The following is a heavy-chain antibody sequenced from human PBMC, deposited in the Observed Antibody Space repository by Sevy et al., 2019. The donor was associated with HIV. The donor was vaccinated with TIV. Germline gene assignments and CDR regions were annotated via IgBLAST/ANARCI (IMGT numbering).Heavy chain of an antibody. V-gene: IGHV3-48*02. D-gene: IGHD4-4*01. Sequence: GGSLRLSCAASGFTCSSYSMNWVRQAPGKGLEWVSYISNISRTIYYADSVRGRFTISRDNAKNSLYLQMNSLRDEDTAVYYCATLFHYSSQFDCWGQGTLVTVSS. J-gene: IGHJ4*02. CDR2: ISNISRTI. CDR3: ATLFHYSSQFDC. CDR1: GFTCSSYS.